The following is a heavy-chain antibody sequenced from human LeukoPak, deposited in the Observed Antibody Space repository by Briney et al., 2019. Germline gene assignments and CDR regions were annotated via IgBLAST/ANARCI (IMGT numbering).Heavy chain of an antibody. CDR1: GRFISSYD. D-gene: IGHD6-19*01. CDR3: ARDLSSGWYCDYYDYYMDV. V-gene: IGHV4-4*07. J-gene: IGHJ6*03. CDR2: IYTTGRT. Sequence: PPQSLSLTCTVSGRFISSYDWSWIRQPAGKGLEWIGRIYTTGRTSYNPSLKSRVTMSIDTSKNHFSLKLSSVTAADTAVYYCARDLSSGWYCDYYDYYMDVWGKRATVTFSS.